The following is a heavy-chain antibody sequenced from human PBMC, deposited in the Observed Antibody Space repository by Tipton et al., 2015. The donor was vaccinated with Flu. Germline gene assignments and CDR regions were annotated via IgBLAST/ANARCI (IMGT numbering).Heavy chain of an antibody. V-gene: IGHV3-66*02. Sequence: VQLVQSGGGLVQPGGSLRLSCTASGFTVSSKDMSWVRQAPGKGLEWVSVIYSGGSTYYADSVKGRFTISRDNSKNTLYLQMNSLSSEDTAVYYCARLGSRAFDIWGQGTMVTVSS. D-gene: IGHD3-10*02. CDR2: IYSGGST. J-gene: IGHJ3*02. CDR3: ARLGSRAFDI. CDR1: GFTVSSKD.